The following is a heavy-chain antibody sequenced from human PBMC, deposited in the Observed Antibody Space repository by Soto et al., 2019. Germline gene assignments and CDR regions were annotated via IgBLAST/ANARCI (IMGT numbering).Heavy chain of an antibody. CDR3: TRYYDFWSGPQSRYYYYYMDV. J-gene: IGHJ6*03. D-gene: IGHD3-3*01. V-gene: IGHV3-49*03. CDR2: IRSKAYGGTT. CDR1: GFTFGDYA. Sequence: GGSLRLSCTASGFTFGDYAMSWFRQAPGKGLEWVGFIRSKAYGGTTEYAASVKGRFTISSDDSKSIAYLQMNSLKTEDTAVYYCTRYYDFWSGPQSRYYYYYMDVWGKGTTVTVSS.